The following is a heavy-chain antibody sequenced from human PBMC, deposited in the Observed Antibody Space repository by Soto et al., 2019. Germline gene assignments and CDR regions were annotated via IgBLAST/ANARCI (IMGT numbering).Heavy chain of an antibody. CDR2: INPGGREK. CDR1: GFIFGNYW. J-gene: IGHJ3*02. V-gene: IGHV3-7*01. Sequence: PVGSLRLSCAASGFIFGNYWMSWVRQAPGKGLEWVANINPGGREKNYVDSVKGRFSIFRDDAEKSHHLQMNSLRVEDTAVYYCAKYGAGNYGAYALDIWGQGTMVTVSS. CDR3: AKYGAGNYGAYALDI. D-gene: IGHD3-10*01.